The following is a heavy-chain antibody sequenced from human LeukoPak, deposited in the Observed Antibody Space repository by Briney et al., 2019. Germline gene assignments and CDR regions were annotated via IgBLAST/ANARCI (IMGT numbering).Heavy chain of an antibody. D-gene: IGHD4-23*01. CDR3: AREDYGGSYFDY. CDR2: IIPILGIA. Sequence: AXVKVSCKASGGTFSSYTISWVRQAPGQGLEWMGRIIPILGIANYAQKFQGRVTITADKSTSTAYMELSSLRSEDTAVYYCAREDYGGSYFDYWGQGTLVTVSS. CDR1: GGTFSSYT. J-gene: IGHJ4*02. V-gene: IGHV1-69*04.